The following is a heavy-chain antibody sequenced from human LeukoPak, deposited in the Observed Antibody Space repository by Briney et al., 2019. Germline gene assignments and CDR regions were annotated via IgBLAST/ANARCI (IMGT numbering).Heavy chain of an antibody. CDR2: IIPIFGTA. J-gene: IGHJ5*02. CDR1: GGTFSSYA. V-gene: IGHV1-69*01. D-gene: IGHD2-15*01. Sequence: ASVKVSCKASGGTFSSYAISWVRQAPGQGLEWMGGIIPIFGTANYAQKFQGRVTITADESTSTAYMELSSLRSEDTAVYYCARGGLGGYCSGGSCYSGDWFDPWGQGTLVTVSS. CDR3: ARGGLGGYCSGGSCYSGDWFDP.